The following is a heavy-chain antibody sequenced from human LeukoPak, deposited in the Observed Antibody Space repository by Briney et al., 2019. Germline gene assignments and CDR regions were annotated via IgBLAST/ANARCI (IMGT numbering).Heavy chain of an antibody. D-gene: IGHD6-19*01. CDR1: GFRFSSYA. Sequence: HSGGSLRLSCAASGFRFSSYAMSWVRQAPGKGLEWVSAISGSGGSTYYADSVKGRFTISRDNSKNTLYLQMNSLRAEDTAVYYCANHPADSSGWYGYWGQGTLVTVSS. V-gene: IGHV3-23*01. J-gene: IGHJ4*02. CDR2: ISGSGGST. CDR3: ANHPADSSGWYGY.